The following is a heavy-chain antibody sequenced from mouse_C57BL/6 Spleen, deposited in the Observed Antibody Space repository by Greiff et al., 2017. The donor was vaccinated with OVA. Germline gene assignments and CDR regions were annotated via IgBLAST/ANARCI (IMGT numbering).Heavy chain of an antibody. CDR2: INPSTGGT. Sequence: VQLQQSGPELVKPGASVKISCKASGYSFTGYYMNWVKQSPEKSLEWIGEINPSTGGTTYNQKFKAKATLTVDKSSSTAYMQLKSLTSEDSAVYYCARLGYYGNYGYYAMDYWGQGTSVTVSS. D-gene: IGHD2-1*01. CDR1: GYSFTGYY. J-gene: IGHJ4*01. CDR3: ARLGYYGNYGYYAMDY. V-gene: IGHV1-42*01.